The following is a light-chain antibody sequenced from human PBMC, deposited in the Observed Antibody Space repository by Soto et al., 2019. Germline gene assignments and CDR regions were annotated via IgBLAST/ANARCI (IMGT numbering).Light chain of an antibody. J-gene: IGKJ3*01. CDR1: QSVRSSY. Sequence: ETVLTQSPGTLSLSPGERATLSCRASQSVRSSYLAWYQQKPGQAPRLLIYGASSRATGIPDRFSGSGSGTDFTLTISRLEPEDVAVYYCQQYGSSPLVTFGPGTKVDIK. V-gene: IGKV3-20*01. CDR3: QQYGSSPLVT. CDR2: GAS.